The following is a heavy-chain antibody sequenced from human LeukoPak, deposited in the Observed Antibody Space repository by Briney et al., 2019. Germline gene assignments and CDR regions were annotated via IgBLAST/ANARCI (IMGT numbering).Heavy chain of an antibody. CDR1: GGSFSGYY. V-gene: IGHV4-34*01. J-gene: IGHJ3*02. D-gene: IGHD3-22*01. CDR2: INHSGCT. CDR3: ARGRSAYYYDSSGRRPDAFDI. Sequence: SETLSLTCAVYGGSFSGYYWSWIRQPPGKGLEWIGEINHSGCTNYNPSLKSRVTISVDTSKNQFSLKLSSVTAADTAVYYCARGRSAYYYDSSGRRPDAFDIWGQGTMVTVSS.